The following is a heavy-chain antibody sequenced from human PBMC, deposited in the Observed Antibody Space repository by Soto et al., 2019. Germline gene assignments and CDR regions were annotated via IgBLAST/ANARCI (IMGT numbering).Heavy chain of an antibody. CDR1: GGSISSYY. D-gene: IGHD3-22*01. Sequence: PSETLSLTCTVSGGSISSYYWSWIRQPPGKGLEWIGYIYYSGSTNYNPSLKSRVTISVDTSKNQFSLKLSSVTAADTAVYYCAGASSGYYPFDYWGQGTLVTVSS. CDR3: AGASSGYYPFDY. V-gene: IGHV4-59*01. J-gene: IGHJ4*02. CDR2: IYYSGST.